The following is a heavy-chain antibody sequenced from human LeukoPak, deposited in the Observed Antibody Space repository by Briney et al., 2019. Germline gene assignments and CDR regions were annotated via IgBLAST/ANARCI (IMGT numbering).Heavy chain of an antibody. CDR1: GFTFSNAW. CDR3: TTDPRDTMIVVGRKIDY. Sequence: PGGSLRLSCAASGFTFSNAWMNWVRQAPGKGLEWVGRIKSKTDGGTTDYAAPVKGRFTISRDDSKNTLYLQMNSLKTEDTAVYYCTTDPRDTMIVVGRKIDYWGQGTLVTVSS. CDR2: IKSKTDGGTT. V-gene: IGHV3-15*07. D-gene: IGHD3-22*01. J-gene: IGHJ4*02.